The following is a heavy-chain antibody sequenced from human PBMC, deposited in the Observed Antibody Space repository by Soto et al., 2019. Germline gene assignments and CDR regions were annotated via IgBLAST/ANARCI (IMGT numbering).Heavy chain of an antibody. Sequence: QVQLQQWGAGLLKPSETLSLTCAVYGGSFSGYYWSWIRQPPGKGLEWIGEINHSGSTNYNPSLKRRVTISVDTSKNQFSLKLSSVTAADTAVYYCARDRLVLGYYYYGMDVWGQGTTVTVSS. CDR2: INHSGST. CDR1: GGSFSGYY. D-gene: IGHD6-19*01. CDR3: ARDRLVLGYYYYGMDV. V-gene: IGHV4-34*01. J-gene: IGHJ6*02.